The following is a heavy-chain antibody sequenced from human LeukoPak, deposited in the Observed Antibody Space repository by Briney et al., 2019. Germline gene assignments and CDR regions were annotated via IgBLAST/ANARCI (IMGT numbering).Heavy chain of an antibody. J-gene: IGHJ6*02. CDR1: GFTFSSYS. Sequence: GGSLRLSCAASGFTFSSYSMNWVRQAPGKGLEWVSSISSSSSYIYYADSVKGRFTISRDNAKNSLYLQMNSLRAEDTAVYYCARDYSATNFYYYYGMDVWGQGTTVTVSS. CDR2: ISSSSSYI. V-gene: IGHV3-21*01. CDR3: ARDYSATNFYYYYGMDV. D-gene: IGHD2-15*01.